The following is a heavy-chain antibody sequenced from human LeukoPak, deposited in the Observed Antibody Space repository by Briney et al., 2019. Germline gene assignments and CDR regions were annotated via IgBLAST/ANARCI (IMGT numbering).Heavy chain of an antibody. CDR2: VYHTGST. CDR1: PYPMSTGYY. Sequence: SETLSLTCTVSPYPMSTGYYWGWIRQSPGKGLEWIGSVYHTGSTYYNPSLKSRVTISVDTSKNQFSLKLSSVTAADTAVYYCARQEVGWEYQLLFSYWGQGTLVTVSS. V-gene: IGHV4-38-2*02. J-gene: IGHJ4*02. D-gene: IGHD2-2*01. CDR3: ARQEVGWEYQLLFSY.